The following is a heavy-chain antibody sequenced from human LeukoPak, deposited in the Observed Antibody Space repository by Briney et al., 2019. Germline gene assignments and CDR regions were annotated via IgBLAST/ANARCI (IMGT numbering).Heavy chain of an antibody. CDR3: TVAGTGMLDY. D-gene: IGHD6-19*01. CDR1: GGTFSSYA. V-gene: IGHV1-69*04. J-gene: IGHJ4*02. Sequence: GASVKVSCKASGGTFSSYAISWVRQAPGQGLEWMGRIIPIFGIANYAQKFQGRVTIIADKSTSTAYMELSSLRSEDTAVYCCTVAGTGMLDYWGQGTLVTVSS. CDR2: IIPIFGIA.